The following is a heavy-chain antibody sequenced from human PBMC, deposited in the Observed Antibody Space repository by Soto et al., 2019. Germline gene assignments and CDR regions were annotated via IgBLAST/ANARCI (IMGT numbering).Heavy chain of an antibody. J-gene: IGHJ4*02. D-gene: IGHD2-21*02. CDR1: GGTFSSYA. V-gene: IGHV1-69*01. Sequence: QVQLVQSGAEVKKPGSSVKVSCKASGGTFSSYAISWVRQAPGQGLEWMGDIIPSFGTANYAQKFQGRVTITADESTSTAYVELRSLRSEDTAVYYCARAVAYCGSDCTFDYWGQGTLVTGSS. CDR2: IIPSFGTA. CDR3: ARAVAYCGSDCTFDY.